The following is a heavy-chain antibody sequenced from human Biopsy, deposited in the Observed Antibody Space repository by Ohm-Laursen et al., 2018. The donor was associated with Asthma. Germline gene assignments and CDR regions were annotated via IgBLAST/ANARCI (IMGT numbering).Heavy chain of an antibody. CDR2: IMTVFGTT. Sequence: SVKVSCKIPGGTFSNFAISWVRQAPGQGLEWLGGIMTVFGTTNYAQKSQGRVTITADESTSTAYMEVTSLRSEDTAIYYCARCQVGYSSGWSLLLKKIYYSGMDVWGQGTAVTVSS. D-gene: IGHD6-19*01. CDR1: GGTFSNFA. CDR3: ARCQVGYSSGWSLLLKKIYYSGMDV. J-gene: IGHJ6*02. V-gene: IGHV1-69*13.